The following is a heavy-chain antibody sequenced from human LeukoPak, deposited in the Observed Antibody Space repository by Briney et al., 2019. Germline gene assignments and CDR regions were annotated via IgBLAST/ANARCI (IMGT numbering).Heavy chain of an antibody. J-gene: IGHJ4*02. CDR1: GYTISEVS. D-gene: IGHD6-19*01. V-gene: IGHV1-24*01. CDR3: ASHHDAVAGTGGWY. CDR2: LDPEDDKR. Sequence: ASVRVSCKVSGYTISEVSIHWVRQAPGKGLEWMGGLDPEDDKRFYAQKFQGRVTITADKSTSTAYMELSSLRSEDTAVYYCASHHDAVAGTGGWYWGQGTLVTVSS.